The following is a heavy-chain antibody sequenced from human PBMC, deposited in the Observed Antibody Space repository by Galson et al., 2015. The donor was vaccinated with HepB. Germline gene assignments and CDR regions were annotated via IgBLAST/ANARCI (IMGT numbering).Heavy chain of an antibody. J-gene: IGHJ3*02. CDR1: GYTFTSYW. Sequence: QSGAEVKKPGESVRISCKGSGYTFTSYWITWARQMPGKGLEWMGKIDPTDSETKYSPSFQGHVTMSADKSFNTAYLQWTSLKASDTAMYYCARIYYGGNSLAFDIWGQGTRVTVSS. D-gene: IGHD4-23*01. CDR2: IDPTDSET. V-gene: IGHV5-10-1*01. CDR3: ARIYYGGNSLAFDI.